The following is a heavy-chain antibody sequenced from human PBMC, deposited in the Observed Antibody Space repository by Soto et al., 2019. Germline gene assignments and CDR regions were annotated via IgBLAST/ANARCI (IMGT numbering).Heavy chain of an antibody. CDR1: GGTFSSYT. CDR2: IIPILGIA. J-gene: IGHJ5*02. V-gene: IGHV1-69*02. Sequence: QVQLVQSGAEVKKPGSSVKVSCKASGGTFSSYTISWVRQAPGQGLEWMGRIIPILGIANYAQKFQGRVTVTADKSTSTAYMELSSLRSEDTSVYYCARGNWWFDPWGQGTLVTVSS. CDR3: ARGNWWFDP. D-gene: IGHD1-1*01.